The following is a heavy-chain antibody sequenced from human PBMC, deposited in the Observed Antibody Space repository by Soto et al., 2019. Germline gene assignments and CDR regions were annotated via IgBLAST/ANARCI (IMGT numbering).Heavy chain of an antibody. CDR3: ARVRFGELV. V-gene: IGHV3-23*01. Sequence: EVQLLESGGGLVQPGGSLRLSCAASGFTFSSYAMSWVRQAPGKGLEWVSIIGVGGGDRYYPESVKCRFTISRDNSRDTLYLEVNSLRDEDTAVYYCARVRFGELVWGQGTLVTVSS. CDR1: GFTFSSYA. CDR2: IGVGGGDR. D-gene: IGHD3-10*01. J-gene: IGHJ4*02.